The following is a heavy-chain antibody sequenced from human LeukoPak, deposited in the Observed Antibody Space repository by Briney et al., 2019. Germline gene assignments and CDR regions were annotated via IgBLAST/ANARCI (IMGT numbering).Heavy chain of an antibody. J-gene: IGHJ4*02. V-gene: IGHV3-33*06. D-gene: IGHD6-19*01. CDR2: IWYDGSNK. Sequence: GGSLRLSCAASGLTFSSYGMHWVRQAPGKGLEWVALIWYDGSNKYYADSVKGRFTISRDNSKNTLYLQMNSLRAEDTAVYYCAKMVHTEQWLVPFDYWGQGTLVTVSS. CDR3: AKMVHTEQWLVPFDY. CDR1: GLTFSSYG.